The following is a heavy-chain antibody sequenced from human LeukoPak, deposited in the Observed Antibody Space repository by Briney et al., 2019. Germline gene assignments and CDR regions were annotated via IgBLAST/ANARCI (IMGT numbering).Heavy chain of an antibody. V-gene: IGHV1-2*02. J-gene: IGHJ4*02. CDR2: INPSSGGT. Sequence: ASVKVSCKASGYTFTGYYMHWVRQAPGQGLEWMGWINPSSGGTSYAQKFQGRVTMTRDTSISTAFMELSSLRSDDTAVYYCARERGRLSSRDRNFDYWGQGTLVTVSS. D-gene: IGHD6-6*01. CDR3: ARERGRLSSRDRNFDY. CDR1: GYTFTGYY.